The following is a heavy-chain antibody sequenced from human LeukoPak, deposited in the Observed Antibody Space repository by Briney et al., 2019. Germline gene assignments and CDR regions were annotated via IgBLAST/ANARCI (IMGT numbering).Heavy chain of an antibody. J-gene: IGHJ2*01. CDR2: IYHSGST. V-gene: IGHV4-38-2*02. CDR1: GYSISSGYY. Sequence: SETLSLTCTVSGYSISSGYYWGWIRQPPGKGLEWIGSIYHSGSTYYNPSLKSRVTISVDTSKNQFSLKLSSVTAADTAVYYCARDQWLVRYFDLWGRGTLVTVSS. CDR3: ARDQWLVRYFDL. D-gene: IGHD6-19*01.